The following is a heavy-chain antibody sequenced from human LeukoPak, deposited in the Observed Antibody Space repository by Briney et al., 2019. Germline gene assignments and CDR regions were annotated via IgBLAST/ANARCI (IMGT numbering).Heavy chain of an antibody. J-gene: IGHJ3*02. CDR1: GESFSGHS. Sequence: SETLSLTCAVYGESFSGHSWTWIRQPAGKGLEFVGRTHTSGRTDYNPSLRGRLTMSLDTSQNQFSLRLTSVTAADTAVYYCARTILPAQNAGAFDIWGPGTMVTVAS. CDR3: ARTILPAQNAGAFDI. CDR2: THTSGRT. D-gene: IGHD2-2*01. V-gene: IGHV4-59*10.